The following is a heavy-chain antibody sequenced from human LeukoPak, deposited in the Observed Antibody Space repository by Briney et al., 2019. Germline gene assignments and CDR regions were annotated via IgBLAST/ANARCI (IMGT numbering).Heavy chain of an antibody. CDR3: ARGGQYSGYDYDY. CDR1: GGTFSSYA. Sequence: ASVKVSCKASGGTFSSYAISWVRQAPGQGLEWMGGIIPIFGTANYAQKFQDRVTITADESTSTAYMELSSLRSEDTAVYYCARGGQYSGYDYDYWGQGTLVTVSS. CDR2: IIPIFGTA. V-gene: IGHV1-69*01. J-gene: IGHJ4*02. D-gene: IGHD5-12*01.